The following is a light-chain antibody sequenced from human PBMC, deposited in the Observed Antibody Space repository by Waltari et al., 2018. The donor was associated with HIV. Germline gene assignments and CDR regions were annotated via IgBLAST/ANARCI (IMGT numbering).Light chain of an antibody. V-gene: IGLV1-40*02. Sequence: QSAMTPPPSVSGPPGQTVTICRTGTTPTIGADFAVHWYQQCQWCVPRPLSSAGHNRPSAVPHRFSFSKPGNSASLTITGLQADDEAEYYCQSHDDFVGSREFGGG. J-gene: IGLJ2*01. CDR3: QSHDDFVGSRE. CDR2: AGH. CDR1: TPTIGADFA.